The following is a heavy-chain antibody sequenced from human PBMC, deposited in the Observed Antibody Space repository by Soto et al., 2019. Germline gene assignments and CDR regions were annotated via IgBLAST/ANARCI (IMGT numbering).Heavy chain of an antibody. CDR2: ISGSGGST. CDR1: GFTFSSYS. J-gene: IGHJ4*02. Sequence: PGGSLRLSCAASGFTFSSYSMNWVRQAPGKGLEWVSAISGSGGSTYYADSVKGRFTISRDNSKNTLYLQMNSLRAEDTAVYYCVLWPPYYFDYWGQGTLVTVSS. D-gene: IGHD3-10*01. V-gene: IGHV3-23*01. CDR3: VLWPPYYFDY.